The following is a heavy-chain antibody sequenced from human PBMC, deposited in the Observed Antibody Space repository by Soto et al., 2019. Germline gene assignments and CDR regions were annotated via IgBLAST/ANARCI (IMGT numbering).Heavy chain of an antibody. CDR3: ARGTHHYDSSAYVVH. Sequence: GGSLRLSCAASEFTFSSYAMHWVRQAPGKGLEWVAVIWYDGSNKYYADSVKGRFTISRDNSKNTLHMQMTSLRVEDTAVYYCARGTHHYDSSAYVVHWGQGTLVTVSS. V-gene: IGHV3-33*01. CDR1: EFTFSSYA. CDR2: IWYDGSNK. J-gene: IGHJ5*02. D-gene: IGHD3-22*01.